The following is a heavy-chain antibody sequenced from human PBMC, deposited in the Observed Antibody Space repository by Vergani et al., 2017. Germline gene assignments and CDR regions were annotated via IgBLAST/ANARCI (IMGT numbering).Heavy chain of an antibody. J-gene: IGHJ6*03. CDR1: GGSISSGSYY. Sequence: QVQLQESGPGLVKPSQTLSLTCTVSGGSISSGSYYWSWIRQPAGKGLEWIGRIYTSGSTNYNPSLKSRVTISVDTSKNQFSLKLSSVTAADTAVSYCARDSIVGGYDYRPLLGVGNKYYYYYMDVWGKGTTVTVSS. CDR3: ARDSIVGGYDYRPLLGVGNKYYYYYMDV. V-gene: IGHV4-61*02. D-gene: IGHD5-12*01. CDR2: IYTSGST.